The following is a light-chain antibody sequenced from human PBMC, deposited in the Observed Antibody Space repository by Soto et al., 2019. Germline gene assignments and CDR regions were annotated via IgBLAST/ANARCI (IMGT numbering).Light chain of an antibody. CDR1: QSVSSY. V-gene: IGKV3-11*01. Sequence: EIVLTQSPATLSLSPGERATLSCRASQSVSSYLAWYQQKPGQAPRLLIYDASNRATGIPARFSGSGSGTDFTLTISSLEPEDFAVYYCRQRRNWPLTFDGGTEVEIK. J-gene: IGKJ4*01. CDR2: DAS. CDR3: RQRRNWPLT.